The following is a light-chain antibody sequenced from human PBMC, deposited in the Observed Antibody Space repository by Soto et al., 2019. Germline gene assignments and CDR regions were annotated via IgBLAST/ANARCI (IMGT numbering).Light chain of an antibody. CDR1: QSVSSSY. CDR3: HQYGISPPVT. CDR2: GAS. J-gene: IGKJ5*01. Sequence: EIVLTQSPGTLSLSPGERATLSCRASQSVSSSYLAWYQQKPGQAPRLLIYGASSRATGIPDRFSGSGSGADFTLTISRLEPEDFAVYYCHQYGISPPVTFGQGTRLGL. V-gene: IGKV3-20*01.